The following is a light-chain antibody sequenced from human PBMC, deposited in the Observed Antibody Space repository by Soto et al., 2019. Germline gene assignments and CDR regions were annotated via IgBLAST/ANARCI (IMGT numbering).Light chain of an antibody. CDR1: QSVNTD. J-gene: IGKJ2*01. CDR3: QQYSQWPLYT. CDR2: DAS. V-gene: IGKV3-15*01. Sequence: EIVMTQSPATLPASPGERVTLSCRASQSVNTDLAWYQQTPGQAPRPLMYDASTRAAGVPARFSGSGSGTEFTRTISSLQSEDFALYYCQQYSQWPLYTFGQGTKVDI.